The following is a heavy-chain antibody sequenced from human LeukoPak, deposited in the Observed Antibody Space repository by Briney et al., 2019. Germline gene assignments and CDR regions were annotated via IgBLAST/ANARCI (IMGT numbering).Heavy chain of an antibody. D-gene: IGHD5-18*01. CDR2: ISAYNGNT. CDR1: GGTFSNYV. V-gene: IGHV1-18*01. CDR3: ARVEEDTAMVTSPDY. Sequence: ASVKVSCKASGGTFSNYVISWVRQAPGQGLEWMGWISAYNGNTNYAQKLQGRVTMTTDTSTSTAYMELRSLRSDDTAVYYCARVEEDTAMVTSPDYWGQGTLVTVSS. J-gene: IGHJ4*02.